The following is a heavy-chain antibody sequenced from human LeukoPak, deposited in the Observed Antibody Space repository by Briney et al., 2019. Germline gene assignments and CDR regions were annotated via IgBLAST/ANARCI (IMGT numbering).Heavy chain of an antibody. CDR2: ISSSSSYI. CDR1: GFTFSSYS. J-gene: IGHJ4*02. V-gene: IGHV3-21*01. Sequence: GGSLRLSCAASGFTFSSYSMNWVRQAPGKGLEWVSSISSSSSYIYYADSVKGRFTISRDNAKNSLYLQMNSLRADDTAVYYCARGPFWSGYSDYWGQGTLVTVSS. CDR3: ARGPFWSGYSDY. D-gene: IGHD3-3*01.